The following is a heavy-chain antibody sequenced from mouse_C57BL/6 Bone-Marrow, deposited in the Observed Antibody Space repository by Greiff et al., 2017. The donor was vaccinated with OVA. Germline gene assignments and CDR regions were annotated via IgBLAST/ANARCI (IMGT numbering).Heavy chain of an antibody. Sequence: EVMLVESGGGLVKPGGSLTLSCAASGFTFSDYGMHWVRQAPEKGLEWVAYISSGSSTIYYADTVKGRFTISRDNAKNTLFLQMTSLRSEDTAMYYCARSLLGYFDCWGQGTTLTVSS. J-gene: IGHJ2*01. V-gene: IGHV5-17*01. D-gene: IGHD4-1*01. CDR1: GFTFSDYG. CDR3: ARSLLGYFDC. CDR2: ISSGSSTI.